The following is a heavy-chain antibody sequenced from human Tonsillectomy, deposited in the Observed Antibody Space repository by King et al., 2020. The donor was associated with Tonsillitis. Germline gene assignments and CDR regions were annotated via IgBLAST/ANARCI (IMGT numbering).Heavy chain of an antibody. CDR3: ARQGSYNYYFDY. V-gene: IGHV4-30-4*01. D-gene: IGHD5-24*01. CDR2: IYYSANT. J-gene: IGHJ4*02. CDR1: GGSISSGDSY. Sequence: MQLQESGPGLVQPSQTLSLTCTVAGGSISSGDSYWRWIRQPPGKGLEWIGYIYYSANTYYNPSLKSRVTISVDTSKNQFSLELTSVTAADTAVYYCARQGSYNYYFDYWGQGTLVTVSS.